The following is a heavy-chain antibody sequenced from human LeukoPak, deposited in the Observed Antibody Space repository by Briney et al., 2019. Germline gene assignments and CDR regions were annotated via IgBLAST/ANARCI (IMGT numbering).Heavy chain of an antibody. D-gene: IGHD3-22*01. CDR3: AREGVGITMIVVVIPFDY. CDR1: GFTFSSYG. V-gene: IGHV3-33*01. J-gene: IGHJ4*02. CDR2: IWYDGSNK. Sequence: GGSLRLSCAASGFTFSSYGMHWVRQAPGKGLEWVAVIWYDGSNKYYADSVKGRFTISRDNSKNTLYLQMNSLRAEDTAVYYCAREGVGITMIVVVIPFDYWGQGTLVTVSS.